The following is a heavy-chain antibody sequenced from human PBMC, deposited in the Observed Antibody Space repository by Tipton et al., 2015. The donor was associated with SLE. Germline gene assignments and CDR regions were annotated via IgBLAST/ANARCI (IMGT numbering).Heavy chain of an antibody. CDR1: GYTFTSYD. Sequence: QLVQSGPEVKKPGASVKVSCKASGYTFTSYDISWVRQAPGQGLEWMGWMNPNRGISGYAQNFQDRVTITSDTSINTAYMELSRLRSDDTAVYYCARDVTAAGIRGWFDPWGQGTLVTVSS. J-gene: IGHJ5*02. V-gene: IGHV1-8*03. CDR2: MNPNRGIS. CDR3: ARDVTAAGIRGWFDP. D-gene: IGHD6-13*01.